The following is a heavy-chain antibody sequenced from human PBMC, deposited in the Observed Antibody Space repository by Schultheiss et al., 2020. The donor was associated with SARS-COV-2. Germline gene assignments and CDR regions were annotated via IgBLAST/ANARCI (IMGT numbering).Heavy chain of an antibody. J-gene: IGHJ6*02. CDR1: GFTFSSYA. CDR2: ISSSSSYI. Sequence: GGSLRLSCAASGFTFSSYAMSWVRQAPGKGLEWVSYISSSSSYIYYADSVKGRFTICRDNAKNTQNLQMNSVRAEDTAVYYFAKEGLVDCSSTSCPCYYYGMDVWGQGTTVTVSS. V-gene: IGHV3-21*05. CDR3: AKEGLVDCSSTSCPCYYYGMDV. D-gene: IGHD2-2*01.